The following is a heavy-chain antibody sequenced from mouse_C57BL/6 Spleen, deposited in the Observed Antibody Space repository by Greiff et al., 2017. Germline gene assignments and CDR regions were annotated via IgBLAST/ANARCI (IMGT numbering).Heavy chain of an antibody. CDR2: IYPGAGDT. V-gene: IGHV1-80*01. J-gene: IGHJ3*01. Sequence: VKLMESGAELVKPGASVKISCKASGYAFSSYWMNWVKQRPGKGLEWIGQIYPGAGDTNYNGKFKGTATLTADKSSSTAYRQLSRLTSEDSAVYFCARGEAGTAWFAYWGQGTLVTVSA. CDR3: ARGEAGTAWFAY. CDR1: GYAFSSYW. D-gene: IGHD4-1*01.